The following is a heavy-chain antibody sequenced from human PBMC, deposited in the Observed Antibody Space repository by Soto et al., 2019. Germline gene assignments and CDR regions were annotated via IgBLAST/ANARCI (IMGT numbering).Heavy chain of an antibody. CDR1: GRTFSSYA. V-gene: IGHV1-69*13. CDR2: IIPIFGTA. CDR3: ARTNIMRYGDYYYYYGMDV. Sequence: GASVKVSCKASGRTFSSYAISWVRQAPGQGLEWMGGIIPIFGTANYAQKFQGRVTITADESTGTAYMELSSLRSEDTAVYYCARTNIMRYGDYYYYYGMDVWGQGTTVTVSS. J-gene: IGHJ6*02. D-gene: IGHD4-17*01.